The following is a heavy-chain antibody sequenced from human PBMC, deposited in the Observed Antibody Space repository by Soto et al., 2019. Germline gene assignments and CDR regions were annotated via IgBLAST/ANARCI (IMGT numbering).Heavy chain of an antibody. D-gene: IGHD6-6*01. J-gene: IGHJ5*02. CDR1: GFTFSSYG. CDR3: ARDGIREVRVYSSSSNWFDP. Sequence: GGSLRLSCAASGFTFSSYGMHWVRQAPGKGLEWVAVIWYDGSNKYYADSVKGRFTISRDNSKNTLYLQMNSLRAEDTAVYYCARDGIREVRVYSSSSNWFDPWGQGTLVTVSS. V-gene: IGHV3-33*08. CDR2: IWYDGSNK.